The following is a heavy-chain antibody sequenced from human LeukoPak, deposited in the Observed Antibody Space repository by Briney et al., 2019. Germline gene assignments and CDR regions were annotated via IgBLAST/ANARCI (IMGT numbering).Heavy chain of an antibody. CDR2: IKQDGSEK. CDR1: GFTFRSYW. J-gene: IGHJ4*02. D-gene: IGHD1-14*01. V-gene: IGHV3-7*01. CDR3: VRETQSGITDFDY. Sequence: PGGSLRLSCAASGFTFRSYWMSWVRQAPGKGLEWVANIKQDGSEKYYVDSVKGRFTISRDNANNILYLQLNSVRAEDTAVYYCVRETQSGITDFDYWGQGTPVTVSS.